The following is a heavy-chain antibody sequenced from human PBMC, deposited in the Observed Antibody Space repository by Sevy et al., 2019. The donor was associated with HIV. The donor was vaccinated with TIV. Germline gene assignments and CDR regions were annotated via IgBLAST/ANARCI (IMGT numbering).Heavy chain of an antibody. CDR1: GFNFSAAA. Sequence: GGSLRLSCAASGFNFSAAAMHWVRQASGKGLEWVGRIRSEGKNYATAYAVSVTGRFTIYRDDLKKMVFLQMSSLKTEDTAVYYCTKHSHADYWGRGTLVTVSS. CDR2: IRSEGKNYAT. CDR3: TKHSHADY. J-gene: IGHJ4*02. V-gene: IGHV3-73*01.